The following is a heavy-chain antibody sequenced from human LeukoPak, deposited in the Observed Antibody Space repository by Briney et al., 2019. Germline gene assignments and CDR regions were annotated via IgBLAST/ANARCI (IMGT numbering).Heavy chain of an antibody. CDR2: IIPIFGTA. Sequence: ASVKVSCKTSGYTFSGSYIHWVRQAPGQGLEWMGGIIPIFGTANYAQKFQGRVTITADKSTSTAYMELSSLRSEDTAVYYCARLNYGDSDYWGQGTLVTVSS. CDR3: ARLNYGDSDY. J-gene: IGHJ4*02. V-gene: IGHV1-69*06. CDR1: GYTFSGSY. D-gene: IGHD4-17*01.